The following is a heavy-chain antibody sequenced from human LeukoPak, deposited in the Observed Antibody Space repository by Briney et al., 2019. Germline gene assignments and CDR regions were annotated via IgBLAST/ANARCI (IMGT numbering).Heavy chain of an antibody. V-gene: IGHV4-59*01. CDR1: GGSIRSYY. CDR3: ARESRVPGYFDY. CDR2: MYYTGTT. J-gene: IGHJ4*02. Sequence: SETLSLTCTVSGGSIRSYYWSWIRQPPGKGLEWIGFMYYTGTTNYNPSLKSRVTISVDTSKNQFSLKLSSVTAADTAVYYCARESRVPGYFDYWGQGTLATVSS.